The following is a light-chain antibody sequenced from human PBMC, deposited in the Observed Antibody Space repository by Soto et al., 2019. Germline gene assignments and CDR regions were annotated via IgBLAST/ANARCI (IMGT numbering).Light chain of an antibody. CDR1: QSVSSNY. CDR3: QQYGRSLPIT. V-gene: IGKV3-20*01. Sequence: EIVLTRSRRTLSLYRGDRASLSCRASQSVSSNYLAWYQQKPGQAPRLXLFGASSRATGGPGRCISGGSWGDVALTISRLETEDYAAYYYQQYGRSLPITVGQGTRLEIK. CDR2: GAS. J-gene: IGKJ5*01.